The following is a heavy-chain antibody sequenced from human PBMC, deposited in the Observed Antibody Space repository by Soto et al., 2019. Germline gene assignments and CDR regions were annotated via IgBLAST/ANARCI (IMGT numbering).Heavy chain of an antibody. V-gene: IGHV1-69*01. CDR3: ASIAAAGTADY. CDR1: VVTFSSYS. J-gene: IGHJ4*02. CDR2: IIPIFGTA. D-gene: IGHD6-13*01. Sequence: QVQLMHSLAEFKKPESSVNVSCKASVVTFSSYSISLVRQAPLQGLEWMGGIIPIFGTANYAQKFQGRVTITADESTSTAYMELSSLRSEDTAVYYCASIAAAGTADYWGQGTLVTVSS.